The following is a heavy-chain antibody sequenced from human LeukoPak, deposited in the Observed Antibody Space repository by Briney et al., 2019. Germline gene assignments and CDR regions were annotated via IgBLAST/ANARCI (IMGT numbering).Heavy chain of an antibody. J-gene: IGHJ4*02. CDR3: ARGRMVRGVIITLQYYFDY. CDR1: GYTFTSYD. Sequence: ASVKVSCKASGYTFTSYDINWVRQATGQGLVWMGWMNPNSGNTGYAQKFQGRVTMTRNTSISTAYMELSSLRSEDTAVYYCARGRMVRGVIITLQYYFDYWGQGTLVTVSS. V-gene: IGHV1-8*01. D-gene: IGHD3-10*01. CDR2: MNPNSGNT.